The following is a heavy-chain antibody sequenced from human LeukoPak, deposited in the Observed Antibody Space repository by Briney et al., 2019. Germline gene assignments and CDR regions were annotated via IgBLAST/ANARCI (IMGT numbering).Heavy chain of an antibody. J-gene: IGHJ3*02. D-gene: IGHD1-26*01. CDR2: ISGSGENT. CDR1: GFTFNTYA. CDR3: AKDDRPGTGPYTGSYYCAFDI. Sequence: GGSLRLSCAASGFTFNTYAMNWVRQAPGKGLEGVSAISGSGENTYYADSVKGRFTISRDNSKNTLFLQMTSLRVEDTAVYYCAKDDRPGTGPYTGSYYCAFDIWGQGTMVTVSS. V-gene: IGHV3-23*01.